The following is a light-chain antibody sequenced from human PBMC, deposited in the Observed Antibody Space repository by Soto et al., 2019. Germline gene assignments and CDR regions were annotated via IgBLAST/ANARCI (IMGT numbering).Light chain of an antibody. J-gene: IGKJ5*01. CDR2: AAS. CDR3: QQYNSDWNT. Sequence: DIQMTQSPSTLSASVGDTVTVTCRASQSVSGWLAWYQQTPGKAPKLLIYAASSLQSGVPSRFSGSGSGTDFTLTISSLQPDDFATYYCQQYNSDWNTFGQGTRREIK. CDR1: QSVSGW. V-gene: IGKV1-5*01.